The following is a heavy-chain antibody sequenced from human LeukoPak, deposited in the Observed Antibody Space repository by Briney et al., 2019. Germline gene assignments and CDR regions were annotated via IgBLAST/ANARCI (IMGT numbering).Heavy chain of an antibody. CDR2: IYYSGGT. CDR3: ATPFLTGYSPY. J-gene: IGHJ4*02. D-gene: IGHD3-9*01. Sequence: SETLSLTCTVSGGSISSSSYYWGWIRQPPGKGLEWIGSIYYSGGTYYNPSLKSRVTISVDTSKNQFSLKLSSVTAADTAVYYCATPFLTGYSPYWGQGTLVTVSS. CDR1: GGSISSSSYY. V-gene: IGHV4-39*01.